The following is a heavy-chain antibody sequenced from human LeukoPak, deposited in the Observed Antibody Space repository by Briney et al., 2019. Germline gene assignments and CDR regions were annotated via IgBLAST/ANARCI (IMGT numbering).Heavy chain of an antibody. CDR2: IYYSGST. V-gene: IGHV4-31*03. J-gene: IGHJ4*02. CDR3: ARDAYGSGSPLDY. D-gene: IGHD3-10*01. CDR1: GGSVSSSNYY. Sequence: SETLSLTCTVSGGSVSSSNYYWSWIRQPPGKGLEWIGYIYYSGSTYYNPSLKSRVTISVDTSKNQFSLKLSSVTAADTAVYYCARDAYGSGSPLDYWGQGTLVTVSS.